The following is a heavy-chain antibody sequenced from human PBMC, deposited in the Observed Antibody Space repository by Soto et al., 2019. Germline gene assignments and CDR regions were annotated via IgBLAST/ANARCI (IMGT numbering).Heavy chain of an antibody. V-gene: IGHV3-30*18. CDR1: GFTFSSYG. CDR3: AKDSRATVTSNFDY. D-gene: IGHD4-17*01. CDR2: ISYDGSTK. Sequence: QVQLVESGGGVVQPGGSLRLSCAASGFTFSSYGMHWVRQAPGKGLEWVAVISYDGSTKYYADSVKGRFTISRDNSKNTLYLQMNSLRAEDTAVYYCAKDSRATVTSNFDYWGQVTLVTVSA. J-gene: IGHJ4*02.